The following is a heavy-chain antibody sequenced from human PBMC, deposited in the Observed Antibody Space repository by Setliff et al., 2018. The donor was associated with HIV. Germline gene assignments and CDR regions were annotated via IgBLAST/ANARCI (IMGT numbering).Heavy chain of an antibody. D-gene: IGHD3-3*01. CDR1: GPSINIHY. J-gene: IGHJ4*02. CDR2: IYSTGST. Sequence: SETLSLTCTVSGPSINIHYWSWIRQSPGKAFEWIGYIYSTGSTNYNPSLQSRVTISMVASRNQFSLKVTSVTAADTAMYYCAADSGLDYWSGRGFDYWGQGTLVTVSS. CDR3: AADSGLDYWSGRGFDY. V-gene: IGHV4-59*11.